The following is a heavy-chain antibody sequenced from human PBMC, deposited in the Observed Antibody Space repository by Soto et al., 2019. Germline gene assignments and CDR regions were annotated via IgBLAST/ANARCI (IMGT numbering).Heavy chain of an antibody. D-gene: IGHD5-12*01. J-gene: IGHJ4*02. V-gene: IGHV3-30-3*01. CDR2: ILHDGNNK. CDR3: ARVIRDGYNYEPQGDY. CDR1: GFTFSNYI. Sequence: GGSLRLSCAASGFTFSNYIMRWVRQAPGKGLEWVAIILHDGNNKYYADSVKGRFTISRDNSKNTLYLQMNSLRAEDTAVYYCARVIRDGYNYEPQGDYWGQGTLVTVSS.